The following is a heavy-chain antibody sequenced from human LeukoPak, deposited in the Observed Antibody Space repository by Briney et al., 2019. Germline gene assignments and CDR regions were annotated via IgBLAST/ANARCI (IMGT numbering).Heavy chain of an antibody. D-gene: IGHD1-26*01. CDR3: AKEVGTFTLDY. J-gene: IGHJ4*02. Sequence: GGSLRLSCVASGLSFSTYGMHWVRQAPGKGLEWVTVRSYDGSDKYYADSVKGRFTTSRDNYRNTLYLQMNSLRVEDAAVYYCAKEVGTFTLDYWGQGTLVTVSS. V-gene: IGHV3-30*18. CDR1: GLSFSTYG. CDR2: RSYDGSDK.